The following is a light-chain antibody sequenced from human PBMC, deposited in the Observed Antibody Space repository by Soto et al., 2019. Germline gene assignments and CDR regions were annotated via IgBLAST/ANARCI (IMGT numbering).Light chain of an antibody. Sequence: EIVLTQSPGTLSLSPGERATLSCRASQSVSSFYLAWYQQKPGQAPRLLIYCASNRATGIPDRFSGSGSGTDFTLTISRLEPEDVAVYYCQQYDSSPMYTFGQGTKLEIK. CDR2: CAS. CDR1: QSVSSFY. J-gene: IGKJ2*01. V-gene: IGKV3-20*01. CDR3: QQYDSSPMYT.